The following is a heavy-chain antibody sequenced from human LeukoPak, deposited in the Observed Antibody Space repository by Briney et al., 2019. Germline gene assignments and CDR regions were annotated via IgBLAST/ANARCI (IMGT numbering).Heavy chain of an antibody. J-gene: IGHJ4*02. CDR2: ISPYNGNT. V-gene: IGHV1-18*01. CDR3: ARHFYGSGTYYHFDY. Sequence: ASVKVSCKASGYTFTSYGISWVRQAPGQGPGWMGWISPYNGNTNYAQKLQGRATMTTDTSTSTAYMELRSLRSDDTAVYYCARHFYGSGTYYHFDYWGQGTLVTVSS. D-gene: IGHD3-10*01. CDR1: GYTFTSYG.